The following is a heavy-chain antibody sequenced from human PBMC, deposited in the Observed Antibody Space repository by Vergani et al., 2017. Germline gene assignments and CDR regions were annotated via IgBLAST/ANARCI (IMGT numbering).Heavy chain of an antibody. D-gene: IGHD1-14*01. CDR2: INTRTGDP. CDR3: ARMRRSGLDF. V-gene: IGHV7-4-1*02. J-gene: IGHJ4*02. Sequence: QVQLVQSGAEVKKPGSSVKISCKASNYNFTYHAIHWVRQAPGQGLEWMGLINTRTGDPKFAQGFSGRFVFSLNTPVTTAHLQISSLKAEDTAIYYCARMRRSGLDFWGQGTLVTVSS. CDR1: NYNFTYHA.